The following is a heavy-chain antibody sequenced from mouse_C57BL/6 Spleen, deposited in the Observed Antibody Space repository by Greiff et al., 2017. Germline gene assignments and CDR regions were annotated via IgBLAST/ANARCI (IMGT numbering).Heavy chain of an antibody. Sequence: VQRVESGAELVRPGASVTLSCKASGYTFTDYEMHWVKQTPVHGLEWIGAIDPETGGTAYNQKFKGKAILTADKSSSTAYMELRRLTSEDSAVYYCTRDGYYAMDYWGQGTSVTVSS. D-gene: IGHD2-3*01. J-gene: IGHJ4*01. V-gene: IGHV1-15*01. CDR3: TRDGYYAMDY. CDR2: IDPETGGT. CDR1: GYTFTDYE.